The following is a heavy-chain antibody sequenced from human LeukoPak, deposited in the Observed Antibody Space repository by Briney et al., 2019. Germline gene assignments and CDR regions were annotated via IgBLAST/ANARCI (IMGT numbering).Heavy chain of an antibody. V-gene: IGHV3-23*01. D-gene: IGHD2-2*01. CDR2: ISGSGGST. CDR1: GFTFSSYA. Sequence: GGSQRLSCAASGFTFSSYAMSWVRQAPGKGLEWVSAISGSGGSTYYADSVKGRFTISRDNSKNTLYLQMNSLRAEDTAVYYCAKDLLSSTSSLNWYFDLWGRGTLVTVSS. CDR3: AKDLLSSTSSLNWYFDL. J-gene: IGHJ2*01.